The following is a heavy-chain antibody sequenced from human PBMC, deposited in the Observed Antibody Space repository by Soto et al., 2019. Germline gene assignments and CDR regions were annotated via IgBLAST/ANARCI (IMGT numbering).Heavy chain of an antibody. V-gene: IGHV4-31*03. D-gene: IGHD4-17*01. CDR3: ARVTYGDYALWDY. CDR2: IYYSGST. J-gene: IGHJ4*02. CDR1: GGSISSGGYY. Sequence: SETLSLTCTVSGGSISSGGYYWSWIRQHPGKGLEWIGYIYYSGSTYYNPSLKSRVTISVDTSKNQFSLKLSSVTAADTAVYYCARVTYGDYALWDYWGQGTLVTVSS.